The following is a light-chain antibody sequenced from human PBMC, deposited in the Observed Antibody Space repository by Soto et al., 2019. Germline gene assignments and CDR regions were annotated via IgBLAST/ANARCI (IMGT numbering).Light chain of an antibody. CDR1: SGHSTYA. CDR2: LNSDGSH. Sequence: QLVLTQSPSASASLGASVKLTCTLSSGHSTYAIAWHQQQPGKGPRYLMNLNSDGSHSKGDGIPYRFSGSSSGAERYLTISSLQSEDEADYYCQTWGTGIYVVFGGGTKLTVL. J-gene: IGLJ2*01. V-gene: IGLV4-69*01. CDR3: QTWGTGIYVV.